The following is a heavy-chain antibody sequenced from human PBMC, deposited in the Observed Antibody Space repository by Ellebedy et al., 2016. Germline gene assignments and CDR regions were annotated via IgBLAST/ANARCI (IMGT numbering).Heavy chain of an antibody. V-gene: IGHV1-24*01. D-gene: IGHD3-22*01. CDR1: GYTFTGLP. Sequence: ASVKVSCKVSGYTFTGLPMHWVRQAPGKGLEWMGGFHPEDGETVYAQKFQGRVTMTEDTSTDTAYMELRSLRSDDTAVYYCARDQNFSGYPGYWGQGTLVTVSS. J-gene: IGHJ4*02. CDR2: FHPEDGET. CDR3: ARDQNFSGYPGY.